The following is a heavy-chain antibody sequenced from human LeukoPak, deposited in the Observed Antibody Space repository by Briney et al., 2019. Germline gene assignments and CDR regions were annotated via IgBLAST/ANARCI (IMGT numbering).Heavy chain of an antibody. D-gene: IGHD4-17*01. Sequence: GGSLRLSCAASGFTFSSYAMHWVRQAPGKGLEWVAVISYDGSNKYYADSVKGRFTISRDNSKNTLYLQMNSLRAEDTAVYHCARDYGGNSGWAYYGMDVWGQGTSVTVSS. CDR2: ISYDGSNK. J-gene: IGHJ6*02. CDR3: ARDYGGNSGWAYYGMDV. CDR1: GFTFSSYA. V-gene: IGHV3-30-3*01.